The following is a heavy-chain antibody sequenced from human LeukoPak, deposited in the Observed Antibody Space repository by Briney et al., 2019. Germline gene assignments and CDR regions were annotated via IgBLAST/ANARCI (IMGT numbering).Heavy chain of an antibody. CDR3: VRDGEGVAIGVNYWFDP. Sequence: ASVKVSCKASGFTFTSYDINWVRQASGQGLEWMGWMNPNNGNTGYAQKFQGRVTMTRDTSISTACMELRGLGSEDTAVYYCVRDGEGVAIGVNYWFDPWGQGTLVTVSS. D-gene: IGHD2-2*02. V-gene: IGHV1-8*01. CDR1: GFTFTSYD. CDR2: MNPNNGNT. J-gene: IGHJ5*02.